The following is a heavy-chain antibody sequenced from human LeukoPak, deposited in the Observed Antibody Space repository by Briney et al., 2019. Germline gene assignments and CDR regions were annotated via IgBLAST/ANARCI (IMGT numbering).Heavy chain of an antibody. CDR2: IYTGGST. Sequence: GGSLRLSCTATGFTVSTNYMNWVRQAPGKGLEWVSVIYTGGSTYYADSVKGRFNIPRDNSKNTVYLQMKSLRPEDTAVYYCARAEVLSFFDSWGQGTLVTVSS. CDR3: ARAEVLSFFDS. V-gene: IGHV3-66*02. CDR1: GFTVSTNY. D-gene: IGHD4/OR15-4a*01. J-gene: IGHJ4*02.